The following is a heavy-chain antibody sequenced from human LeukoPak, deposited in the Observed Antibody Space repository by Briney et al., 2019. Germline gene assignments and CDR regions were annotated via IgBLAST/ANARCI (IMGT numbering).Heavy chain of an antibody. CDR2: ISYDGSNK. Sequence: GGSLRLSCAASGFTFSSYAMHWVRQAPGKGLEWVAVISYDGSNKYYADSVKGRFTISRDNSKNTMYLQMNSLRAEDTAVYYCAELGITMIGGVWGKGTTVTISS. J-gene: IGHJ6*04. CDR1: GFTFSSYA. V-gene: IGHV3-30*04. D-gene: IGHD3-10*02. CDR3: AELGITMIGGV.